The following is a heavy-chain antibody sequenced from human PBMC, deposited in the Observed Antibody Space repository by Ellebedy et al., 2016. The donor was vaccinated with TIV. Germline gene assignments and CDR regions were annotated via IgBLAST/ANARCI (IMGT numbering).Heavy chain of an antibody. CDR2: ISGSGGST. D-gene: IGHD3-3*01. Sequence: GESLKISCAASGFTFSNYAMSWVRQAPGKGLEWVSAISGSGGSTYYADSVKGRFTISRDNSKNTLYLQMNSLRAEDTAVYYCARAGDFWSGYAGDYFDYWGQGTLVTVSS. V-gene: IGHV3-23*01. CDR3: ARAGDFWSGYAGDYFDY. J-gene: IGHJ4*02. CDR1: GFTFSNYA.